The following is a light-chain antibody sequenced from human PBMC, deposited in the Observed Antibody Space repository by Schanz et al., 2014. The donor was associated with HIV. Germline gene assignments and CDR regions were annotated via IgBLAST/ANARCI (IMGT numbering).Light chain of an antibody. Sequence: QSVLTQPASVSGSPGQSITISCTGTSSDIGGYKYVSWYQQHPGKAPKLMIYEVSKRPSGVSNRFSGSKSGNTASLTFSGLQAEDEADYYCCSYAGTSTFVVFGGGTKLTVL. V-gene: IGLV2-23*02. J-gene: IGLJ2*01. CDR1: SSDIGGYKY. CDR3: CSYAGTSTFVV. CDR2: EVS.